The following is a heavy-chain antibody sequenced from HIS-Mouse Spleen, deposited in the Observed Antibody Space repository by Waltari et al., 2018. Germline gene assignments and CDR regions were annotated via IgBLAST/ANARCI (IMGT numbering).Heavy chain of an antibody. CDR1: GFTFSSYC. CDR3: AKKPPPLPVRDAFDI. D-gene: IGHD3-10*01. CDR2: ISYDGSKK. Sequence: QVQLVESGGGVVQPGRSLRLSCAASGFTFSSYCMHWVRHAPGKGLEWVAVISYDGSKKYYADSVKGRFTISRDNSKNTLYLQMNSLRAEDTAVYYCAKKPPPLPVRDAFDIWGQGTMVTVSS. V-gene: IGHV3-30*18. J-gene: IGHJ3*02.